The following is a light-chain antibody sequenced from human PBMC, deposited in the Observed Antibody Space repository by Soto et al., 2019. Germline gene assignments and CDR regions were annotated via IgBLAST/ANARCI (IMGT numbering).Light chain of an antibody. J-gene: IGKJ1*01. V-gene: IGKV1-6*01. CDR1: QGVRSY. Sequence: AIQLTQSPSSLTASVGDRVTITCRASQGVRSYLAWFQQRPGKAPKLLIFGASTLQNGVPARFSGGGFGTEFTLTISSLQPEDFATYYCLQDYTYPWTFGQGTKVDI. CDR3: LQDYTYPWT. CDR2: GAS.